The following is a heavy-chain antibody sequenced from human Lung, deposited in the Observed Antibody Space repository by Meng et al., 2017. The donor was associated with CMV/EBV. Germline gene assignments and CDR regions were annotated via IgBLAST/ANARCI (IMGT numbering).Heavy chain of an antibody. D-gene: IGHD2-2*01. J-gene: IGHJ5*02. V-gene: IGHV1-2*02. Sequence: YTFTGYYMHWVRQAPGQGLEWMGWINPNSGGTNYAQKFQGRVTMTRDTSTSTAYMELSRLRSDDTAVYYCARVDCSSTSCTLSFDPWGQGTLVTVSS. CDR2: INPNSGGT. CDR3: ARVDCSSTSCTLSFDP. CDR1: YTFTGYY.